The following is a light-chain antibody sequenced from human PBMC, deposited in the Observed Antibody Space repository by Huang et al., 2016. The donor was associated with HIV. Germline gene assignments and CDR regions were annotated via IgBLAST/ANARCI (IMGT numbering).Light chain of an antibody. J-gene: IGKJ1*01. CDR2: WAS. CDR3: QQYYSSPQT. V-gene: IGKV4-1*01. CDR1: QNVYSSSTSKDY. Sequence: DIIMTQSPDSLAVSLGERATINCRSSQNVYSSSTSKDYMAWFQQKPGQPPRVLLFWASTREAGVPDRFSGSGSGTHFTLTIANLEAEDAAIYYCQQYYSSPQTFGQGTRVEVK.